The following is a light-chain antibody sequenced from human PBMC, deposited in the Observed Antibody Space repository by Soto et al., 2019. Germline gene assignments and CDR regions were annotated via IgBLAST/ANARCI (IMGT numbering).Light chain of an antibody. CDR3: CSYAGSSTYV. CDR2: EVS. J-gene: IGLJ1*01. CDR1: SSDVGSYNL. V-gene: IGLV2-23*02. Sequence: QSVLPQSASLSGSPGQSITISCPGNSSDVGSYNLVSWYQQHPGKAPKLMIYEVSKRPSGVSNRFSGSKSGNTASLTISGLQAEDEADYYCCSYAGSSTYVFGTGTKVTVL.